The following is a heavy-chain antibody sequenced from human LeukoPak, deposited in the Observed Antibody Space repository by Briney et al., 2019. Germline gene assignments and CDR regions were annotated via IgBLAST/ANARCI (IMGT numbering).Heavy chain of an antibody. Sequence: KPSETLSLTCTVSGGSISSYYWSWIRQPPGKALEWIGYIYYSGSTNYNPSLKSRVTISVDTSKNQFSLKLSSVTAADTAVYYCARNSPYDSSGYFLDYWGQGTLVTVSS. D-gene: IGHD3-22*01. CDR3: ARNSPYDSSGYFLDY. CDR1: GGSISSYY. J-gene: IGHJ4*02. V-gene: IGHV4-59*01. CDR2: IYYSGST.